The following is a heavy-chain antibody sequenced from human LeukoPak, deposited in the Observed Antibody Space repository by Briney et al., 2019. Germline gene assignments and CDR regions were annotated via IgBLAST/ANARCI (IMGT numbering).Heavy chain of an antibody. CDR3: ARGKKDDTGSYPADY. CDR1: GGSISNYY. CDR2: IYYSGTT. Sequence: PSETLSLTCTVSGGSISNYYWSWIRQPPGKGLEWIGYIYYSGTTNYNPSLKSRVTISLDTSKSQFSLKLRSVTAADTAVYYCARGKKDDTGSYPADYWGQGTLVTVSS. D-gene: IGHD3-10*01. V-gene: IGHV4-59*01. J-gene: IGHJ4*02.